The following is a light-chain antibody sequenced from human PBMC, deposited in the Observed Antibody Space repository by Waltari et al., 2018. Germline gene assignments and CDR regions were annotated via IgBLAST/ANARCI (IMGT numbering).Light chain of an antibody. V-gene: IGKV3-11*01. CDR1: QGVSSY. CDR3: QQRSNWPPT. CDR2: DAS. J-gene: IGKJ5*01. Sequence: EIVLTQSPATLSLSPGERATLSCRASQGVSSYLAWYQQKPGQAPRLLIYDASNRATGIPARFSGSGSGTDFILTISSLEPEDFAVYYCQQRSNWPPTFGQGTRLEIK.